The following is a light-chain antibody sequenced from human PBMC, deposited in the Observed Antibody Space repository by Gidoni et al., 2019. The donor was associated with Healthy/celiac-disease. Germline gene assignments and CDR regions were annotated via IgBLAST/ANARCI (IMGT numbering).Light chain of an antibody. CDR1: QSVSSSY. V-gene: IGKV3-20*01. CDR3: QQYDSSPLT. Sequence: EIVLTQSPGTLSLSPGERATLPCRASQSVSSSYLAWYQQKPGQAPRLLIYGASSRASGVPERFSGSGSGTDFTLTISRLEPEDFAVYYCQQYDSSPLTFGQGTRLEIK. CDR2: GAS. J-gene: IGKJ5*01.